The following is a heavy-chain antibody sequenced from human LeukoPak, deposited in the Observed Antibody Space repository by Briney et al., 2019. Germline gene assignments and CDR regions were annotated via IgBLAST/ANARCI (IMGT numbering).Heavy chain of an antibody. CDR3: ARDARDSGGYYDWFDP. CDR1: GFTFSSYS. Sequence: GGSLRLSCAASGFTFSSYSMNWVRQAPGKGLEWVSSISSSSSYIYYADSVKGRFTISRDNAKNSLYLQMNSLRAEDTAVYYCARDARDSGGYYDWFDPWGQGTLVTVSS. V-gene: IGHV3-21*01. J-gene: IGHJ5*02. CDR2: ISSSSSYI. D-gene: IGHD3-22*01.